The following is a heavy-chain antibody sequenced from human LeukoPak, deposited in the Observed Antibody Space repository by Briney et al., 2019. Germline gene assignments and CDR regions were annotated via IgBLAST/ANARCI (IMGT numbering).Heavy chain of an antibody. CDR3: AKALGSVVVVAVDY. CDR2: ISGSGGST. J-gene: IGHJ4*02. CDR1: GLTFSNYA. V-gene: IGHV3-23*01. Sequence: GGSLRLSCAASGLTFSNYAMSWVRQAPGKGLEWVSGISGSGGSTYYADSVKGRFTISRDNSKNALYLQMTSLKAEDTAVYYCAKALGSVVVVAVDYWGQGTLVTVSS. D-gene: IGHD2-15*01.